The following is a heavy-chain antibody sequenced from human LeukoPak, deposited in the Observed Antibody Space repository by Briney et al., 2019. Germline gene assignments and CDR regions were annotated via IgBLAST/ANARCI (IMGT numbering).Heavy chain of an antibody. Sequence: SETLSLTCTVSGGSISSSCYYWGWIPQPPGKGLEWIGRINYIGSTYYNPSLQSRVTISVDTAKEQFSLKLSAVTAAYTAVYYCARFKLYVFDYWGQGTLVTVSS. CDR1: GGSISSSCYY. D-gene: IGHD1-1*01. V-gene: IGHV4-39*07. J-gene: IGHJ4*02. CDR2: INYIGST. CDR3: ARFKLYVFDY.